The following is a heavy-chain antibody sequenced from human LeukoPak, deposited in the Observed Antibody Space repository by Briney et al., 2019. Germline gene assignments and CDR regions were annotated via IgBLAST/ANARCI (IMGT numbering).Heavy chain of an antibody. Sequence: SETLSLTCAVYGGSFSGYNWSWIRQSPGKGLEWIGEINHSGSTNYSPSLKSRVTISVDTSKNQFSLRLSSVTAADTAVYYCARHRYYYYGMDVWGQGTTVTVPS. CDR2: INHSGST. CDR3: ARHRYYYYGMDV. CDR1: GGSFSGYN. V-gene: IGHV4-34*01. J-gene: IGHJ6*02.